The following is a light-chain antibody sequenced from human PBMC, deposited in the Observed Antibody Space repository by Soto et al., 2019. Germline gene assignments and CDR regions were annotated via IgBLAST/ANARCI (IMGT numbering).Light chain of an antibody. CDR1: QSVSSS. V-gene: IGKV3-15*01. J-gene: IGKJ1*01. CDR3: QQYNNWPPRT. CDR2: DAS. Sequence: EIVITQSPATLSVSPGERATLSCRASQSVSSSLAWYQQKPGQAPTLLIYDASTRATGIPARFSGSGSGTEFTLTISSLQSEDFAIYYCQQYNNWPPRTFGQGTKVDIK.